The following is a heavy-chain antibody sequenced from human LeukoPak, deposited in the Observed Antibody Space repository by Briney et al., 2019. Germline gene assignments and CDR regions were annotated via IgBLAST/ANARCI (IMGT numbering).Heavy chain of an antibody. CDR2: IGIGGDT. CDR1: GFTFSSYD. V-gene: IGHV3-13*01. D-gene: IGHD2-21*02. Sequence: PGGSLRLSCAASGFTFSSYDMHWVRQATGKGLEWVSAIGIGGDTYCPGSVKGRFTISRENAKNSLYLQMNSLRAGDTAVYYCARGGIPVTGIDEVDYWGQGTLVTVSS. CDR3: ARGGIPVTGIDEVDY. J-gene: IGHJ4*02.